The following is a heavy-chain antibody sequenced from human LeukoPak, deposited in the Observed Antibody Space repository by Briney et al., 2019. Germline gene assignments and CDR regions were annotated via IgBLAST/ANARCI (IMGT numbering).Heavy chain of an antibody. CDR1: RFTFSSYG. D-gene: IGHD6-13*01. CDR3: ARDPYSSSWGEDAFDI. J-gene: IGHJ3*02. Sequence: GGSLRLSCAASRFTFSSYGMHWVRQAPGKGLEWVAVISYDGSNKYYADSVKGRFTISRDNSKNTLYLQMNSLRAEDTAVYYCARDPYSSSWGEDAFDIWGQGTMVTVSS. V-gene: IGHV3-30*03. CDR2: ISYDGSNK.